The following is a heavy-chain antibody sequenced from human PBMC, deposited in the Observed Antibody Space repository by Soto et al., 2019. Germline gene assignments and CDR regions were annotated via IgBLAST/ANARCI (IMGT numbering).Heavy chain of an antibody. CDR2: ISAYNGNT. D-gene: IGHD2-15*01. V-gene: IGHV1-18*01. Sequence: QVQLVQSGAEVKKPGASVKVSCKASGYTFTSYGISWVRQAPGQGLEWMGWISAYNGNTNYAQKLQGRVTMTTDTPTSTAYMELRSLRSDDTAVYYCARDQEEYCSGGSCSFDYWGQGTLVTVSS. J-gene: IGHJ4*02. CDR3: ARDQEEYCSGGSCSFDY. CDR1: GYTFTSYG.